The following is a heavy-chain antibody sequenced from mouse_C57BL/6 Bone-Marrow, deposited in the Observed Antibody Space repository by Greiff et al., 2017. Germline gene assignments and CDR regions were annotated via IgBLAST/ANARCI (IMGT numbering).Heavy chain of an antibody. CDR3: ARPIYYGIPYFDV. Sequence: EVKLMESEGGLVQPGSSMKLSCTASGFTFSDYYMAWVRQVPEKGLEWVANINYDGSSTYSLGSFKSRFLLSRDNAKNMLYLKRISLKSEDTSTYDCARPIYYGIPYFDVWGTGTTVTVSS. CDR1: GFTFSDYY. V-gene: IGHV5-16*01. J-gene: IGHJ1*03. D-gene: IGHD2-1*01. CDR2: INYDGSST.